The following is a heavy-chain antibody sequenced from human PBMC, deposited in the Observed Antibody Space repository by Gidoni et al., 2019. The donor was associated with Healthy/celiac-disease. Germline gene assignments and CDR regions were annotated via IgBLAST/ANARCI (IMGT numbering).Heavy chain of an antibody. CDR1: GFTFRSYS. J-gene: IGHJ6*02. D-gene: IGHD3-22*01. V-gene: IGHV3-48*04. CDR3: ARDTGRGYYDSSGYYSWGYYYYGMDV. Sequence: EVQLVESVGGLVQPGGSLRLSCAASGFTFRSYSMNWVRQAPGKGLEWVSYSSSSSSTRYYADAVKGRFTISRDNAKNSLYLQMNSLRAEDTAVYYCARDTGRGYYDSSGYYSWGYYYYGMDVWGQGTTVTVSS. CDR2: SSSSSSTR.